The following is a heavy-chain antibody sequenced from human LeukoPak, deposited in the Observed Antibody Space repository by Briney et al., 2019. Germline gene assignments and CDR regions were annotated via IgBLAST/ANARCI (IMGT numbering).Heavy chain of an antibody. CDR1: GFIISGDS. Sequence: GGSLRLSCAASGFIISGDSMNWIRQAPGKGLEWIAYISRDSGIKYYADSVRGRFTISRDNAKNSLYLQMHSLRAEDTAVYYCVRDNPRCCGVVPANIDDYWGQGTLVTVSS. D-gene: IGHD2-15*01. CDR3: VRDNPRCCGVVPANIDDY. J-gene: IGHJ4*02. CDR2: ISRDSGIK. V-gene: IGHV3-48*01.